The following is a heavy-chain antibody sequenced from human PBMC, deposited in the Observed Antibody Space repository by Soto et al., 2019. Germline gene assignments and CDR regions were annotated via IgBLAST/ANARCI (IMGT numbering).Heavy chain of an antibody. V-gene: IGHV3-33*01. CDR3: ARDRAWELQGLGHFDY. D-gene: IGHD1-26*01. CDR1: GFTFSSYG. Sequence: QVQLVESGGGVVQPGRSLRLSCAASGFTFSSYGMHWVRQAPGKGLEWVAVIWYDGSNKYYADSVKGRFTISRDNSKNTLYLQMNSLRAEDTAVYYCARDRAWELQGLGHFDYWGQGTLVTVSS. J-gene: IGHJ4*02. CDR2: IWYDGSNK.